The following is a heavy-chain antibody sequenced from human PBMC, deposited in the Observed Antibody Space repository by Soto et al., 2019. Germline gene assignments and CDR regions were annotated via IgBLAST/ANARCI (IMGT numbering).Heavy chain of an antibody. D-gene: IGHD3-22*01. V-gene: IGHV3-21*01. CDR3: ARGSYDSSGYYLNDAFDI. CDR2: ISSSSSYI. J-gene: IGHJ3*02. CDR1: GFTFSSYS. Sequence: GGSLRLSCAASGFTFSSYSMNLVRQAPGKGLEWVSSISSSSSYIYYADSVKGRFTISRDNAKNSLYLQMNSLRAEDTAVYYCARGSYDSSGYYLNDAFDIWGQGTMVTVSS.